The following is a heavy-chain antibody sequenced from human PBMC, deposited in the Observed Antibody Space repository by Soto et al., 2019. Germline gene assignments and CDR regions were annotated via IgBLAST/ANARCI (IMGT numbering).Heavy chain of an antibody. J-gene: IGHJ4*02. V-gene: IGHV3-30*18. Sequence: QVQLVESGGGVVQPGRSLRLSCAASGFTFSSYGMHWVRQAPGKGLEWVAVISYDGSNKYYADSVKGRFTISRDNSKNTLYLQMNSLRAEDTAVYYCAKETRGIYYVDYWGQGTLVTVSS. CDR1: GFTFSSYG. CDR2: ISYDGSNK. CDR3: AKETRGIYYVDY. D-gene: IGHD3-10*01.